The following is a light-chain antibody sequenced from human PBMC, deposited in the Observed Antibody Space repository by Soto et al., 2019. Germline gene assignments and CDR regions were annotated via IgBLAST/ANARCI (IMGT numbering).Light chain of an antibody. CDR1: SSDVGGYNF. J-gene: IGLJ1*01. Sequence: QSALTQPASVSGSPGQSITSSCTGTSSDVGGYNFVSWYQQYPGKAPQLVIYDVTNRPSGVSDRFSGFKSANTASLTISGLQSEDEADYYCTSYTSSSTYVFGTGTKLTVL. CDR2: DVT. V-gene: IGLV2-14*01. CDR3: TSYTSSSTYV.